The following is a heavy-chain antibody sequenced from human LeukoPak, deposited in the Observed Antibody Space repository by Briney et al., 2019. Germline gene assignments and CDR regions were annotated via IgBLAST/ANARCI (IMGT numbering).Heavy chain of an antibody. CDR2: ISWNGGSI. J-gene: IGHJ4*02. CDR1: GFTFDDYA. CDR3: AKDISVAAALKGFDY. D-gene: IGHD6-13*01. V-gene: IGHV3-9*01. Sequence: PGGSLRLSCAASGFTFDDYAMHWVRQAPGKGLEWVSGISWNGGSIGYADSVKGRFTISRDNAKNSLYLQMNSLRAEDTALYYCAKDISVAAALKGFDYWGQGTLVTVSS.